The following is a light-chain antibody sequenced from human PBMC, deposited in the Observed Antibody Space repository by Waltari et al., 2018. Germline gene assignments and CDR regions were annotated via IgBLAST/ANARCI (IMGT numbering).Light chain of an antibody. Sequence: QSVLPQPPSVSAAPGQKVTISCSGSSPHIGNNSVSWYQHLPGRAPKLLIYDNDKRYSGIPDRFSGSKSSTSATLGITGLQTGDEADYYCVAWDSSLSAVLFGGGTKLTVL. V-gene: IGLV1-51*01. CDR2: DND. CDR1: SPHIGNNS. CDR3: VAWDSSLSAVL. J-gene: IGLJ2*01.